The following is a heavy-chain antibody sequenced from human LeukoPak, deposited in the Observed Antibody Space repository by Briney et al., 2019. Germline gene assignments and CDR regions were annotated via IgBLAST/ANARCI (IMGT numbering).Heavy chain of an antibody. D-gene: IGHD3-22*01. CDR2: IYTSGSS. CDR1: GASISSGSYY. CDR3: ARAPHYYDSSGFGIWFDP. Sequence: SETLSLTCTVSGASISSGSYYCSWIRQPAVKGLEWIGRIYTSGSSNYNPSLKSRVTISVDTSKNQFSLKLSSVTAADTAVYYCARAPHYYDSSGFGIWFDPWGQGTLVTVSS. J-gene: IGHJ5*02. V-gene: IGHV4-61*02.